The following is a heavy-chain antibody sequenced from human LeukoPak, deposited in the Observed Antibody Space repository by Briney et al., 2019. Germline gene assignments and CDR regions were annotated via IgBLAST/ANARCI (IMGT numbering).Heavy chain of an antibody. CDR1: GLTLSSYA. CDR2: ISGSGVSA. Sequence: GGSLRLSCAASGLTLSSYAMSWVRQAPGKGLEWVSGISGSGVSAYYADSVKGRFTISRDNSKNTLYLQMNSLRAEDTAVYYCARGLPRIGAFFDYWGQGAPVTVSS. CDR3: ARGLPRIGAFFDY. J-gene: IGHJ4*02. V-gene: IGHV3-23*01.